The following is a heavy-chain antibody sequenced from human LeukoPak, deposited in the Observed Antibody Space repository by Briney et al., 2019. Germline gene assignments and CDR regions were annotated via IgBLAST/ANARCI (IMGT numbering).Heavy chain of an antibody. CDR2: IYYSGST. V-gene: IGHV4-59*01. CDR1: GGSFSSYY. CDR3: ARGGSSGWAYYYYGMDV. Sequence: PSETLSLTCAVYGGSFSSYYWSWIRQPPGKGLEWIGYIYYSGSTNYNPSLKSRVTISVDTSKNQFSLKLSSVTAADTAVYYCARGGSSGWAYYYYGMDVWGQGTTVTVSS. J-gene: IGHJ6*02. D-gene: IGHD6-19*01.